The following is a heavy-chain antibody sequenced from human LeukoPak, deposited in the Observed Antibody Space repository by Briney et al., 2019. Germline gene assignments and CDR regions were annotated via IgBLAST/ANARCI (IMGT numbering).Heavy chain of an antibody. Sequence: GGSLRLSCAASGFTFSTYWMSWVRQAPGKGLEWVANIKQDGSEEYYVDSVKGRFTISRDNAKNSLYVQMNSLRAEDTAVYYCARLGYYYGSGSHITDWVYFYYFDYWGQGTLVTVSS. CDR1: GFTFSTYW. J-gene: IGHJ4*02. D-gene: IGHD3-10*01. CDR3: ARLGYYYGSGSHITDWVYFYYFDY. V-gene: IGHV3-7*01. CDR2: IKQDGSEE.